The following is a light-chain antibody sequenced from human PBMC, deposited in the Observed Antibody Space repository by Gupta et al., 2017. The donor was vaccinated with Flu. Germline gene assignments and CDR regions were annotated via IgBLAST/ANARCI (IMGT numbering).Light chain of an antibody. Sequence: QSALTQPASVSGSHGQSITIPCTGTSSDVGGYNYVSWYQLRPGKALKLMSYEVSNRPSGVSNRFSGSKAGNTASLTISGLQAEDEADYYCSSYTSSSIWVFGGGTKLTVL. CDR2: EVS. CDR3: SSYTSSSIWV. CDR1: SSDVGGYNY. J-gene: IGLJ3*02. V-gene: IGLV2-14*01.